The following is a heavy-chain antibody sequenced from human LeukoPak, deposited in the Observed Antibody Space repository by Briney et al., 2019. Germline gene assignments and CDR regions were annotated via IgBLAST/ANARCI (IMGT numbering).Heavy chain of an antibody. CDR2: IYYSGST. Sequence: SETLSLTCTVSGGSISSSSYYWGWVRQPPGKGLEWLGSIYYSGSTYYNPTLKSGVTISVDTSKNQFSLKLSSVTAADTAVYYCARLRSRGITMVRGNFDYWGQGTLVTVSS. J-gene: IGHJ4*02. D-gene: IGHD3-10*01. CDR1: GGSISSSSYY. CDR3: ARLRSRGITMVRGNFDY. V-gene: IGHV4-39*01.